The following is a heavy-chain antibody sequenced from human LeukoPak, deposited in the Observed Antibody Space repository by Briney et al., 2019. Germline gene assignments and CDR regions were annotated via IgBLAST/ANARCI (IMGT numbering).Heavy chain of an antibody. CDR3: ARDRGLTTSGGVGFDY. J-gene: IGHJ4*02. Sequence: MPSETLSLTCTVSGGSISSYYWSWIRQPPGKGLEWIGYIYYSGSTNYNPSLKSRVTISLDTSKNQFSLKLSSVTAADTAVYYCARDRGLTTSGGVGFDYWGQGTLVTVSS. D-gene: IGHD4/OR15-4a*01. CDR2: IYYSGST. CDR1: GGSISSYY. V-gene: IGHV4-59*01.